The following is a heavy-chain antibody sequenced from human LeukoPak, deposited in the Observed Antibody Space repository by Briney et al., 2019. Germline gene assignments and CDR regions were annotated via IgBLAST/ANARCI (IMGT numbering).Heavy chain of an antibody. D-gene: IGHD3-22*01. J-gene: IGHJ4*02. CDR1: GGSFSGYY. CDR2: INHSGST. Sequence: PSETLSPTCAVYGGSFSGYYWSWIRQPPGKGLEWIGEINHSGSTNYNPSLKSRVTISVDTSKNQFSLKLSSVTAADTAVYYCARSSSGYYHGLFDYWGQGTLVTVSS. V-gene: IGHV4-34*01. CDR3: ARSSSGYYHGLFDY.